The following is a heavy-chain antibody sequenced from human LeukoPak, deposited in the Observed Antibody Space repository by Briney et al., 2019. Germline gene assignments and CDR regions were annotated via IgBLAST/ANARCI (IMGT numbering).Heavy chain of an antibody. J-gene: IGHJ3*02. D-gene: IGHD5-18*01. CDR1: GGSISSYY. CDR2: IYTSGST. CDR3: ARGNIQMEAFDI. V-gene: IGHV4-4*07. Sequence: SETLSLTCTVSGGSISSYYWSWIRQPAGKGLEWIGRIYTSGSTNYNPSLKSRVTISVDTSKNQFSLKLSSVTAADTAVYYCARGNIQMEAFDIWGQGTMVTVSS.